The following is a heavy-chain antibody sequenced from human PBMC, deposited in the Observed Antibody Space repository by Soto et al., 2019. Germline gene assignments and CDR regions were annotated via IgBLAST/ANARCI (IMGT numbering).Heavy chain of an antibody. CDR1: GGTFSSYA. CDR2: IIPIFGTA. CDR3: AREGYSSSSGGYYYYYYGMDV. D-gene: IGHD6-6*01. V-gene: IGHV1-69*13. Sequence: SVKVSCKASGGTFSSYAISWVRQAPGQGLEWMGGIIPIFGTANYAQKFQGRVTITADESTSTAYMELSSLRSEDTAVYYCAREGYSSSSGGYYYYYYGMDVWGQGTAVTVSS. J-gene: IGHJ6*02.